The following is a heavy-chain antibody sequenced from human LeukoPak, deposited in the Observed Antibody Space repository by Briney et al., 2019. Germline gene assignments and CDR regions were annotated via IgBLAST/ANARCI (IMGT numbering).Heavy chain of an antibody. CDR2: IRSKAYGGTT. J-gene: IGHJ4*02. V-gene: IGHV3-49*04. D-gene: IGHD2-21*01. CDR3: TRSYCGGDCHRIDFDY. CDR1: GFTFGDYA. Sequence: GGSLRLSCTASGFTFGDYAMSWVRQAPGKGLEWVGFIRSKAYGGTTEYAASVKGRFTISRDDSKSIAYLQMNSLKTEDTAVYYCTRSYCGGDCHRIDFDYWGQGTLVTVSS.